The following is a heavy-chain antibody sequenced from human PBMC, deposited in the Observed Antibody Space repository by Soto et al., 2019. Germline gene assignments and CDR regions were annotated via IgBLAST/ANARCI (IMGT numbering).Heavy chain of an antibody. Sequence: SSETLSLTCSVSDSSMSPYYWTWFRQAPGKGLEWIGHLLYRGTATYNPALQGRVTISLDTSKKQVSLQLSSVIAADTAVYYCGREKDFILGGYAFGYWGPETLVTVSS. CDR2: LLYRGTA. V-gene: IGHV4-59*01. D-gene: IGHD1-26*01. CDR1: DSSMSPYY. J-gene: IGHJ4*02. CDR3: GREKDFILGGYAFGY.